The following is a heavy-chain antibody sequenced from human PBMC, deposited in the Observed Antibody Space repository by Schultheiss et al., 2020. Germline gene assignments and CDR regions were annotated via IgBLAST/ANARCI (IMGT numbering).Heavy chain of an antibody. CDR3: ARTYSSTGYYFDC. V-gene: IGHV3-23*01. CDR1: GFSFSNHW. Sequence: GESLKISCAASGFSFSNHWMHWVRQAPGKGLEWISSISGSGDMTYYADSVKGRFTISRDNSKNTLYLQMNSLRAEDTAVYYCARTYSSTGYYFDCWGQGTLVTVSS. CDR2: ISGSGDMT. D-gene: IGHD6-13*01. J-gene: IGHJ4*02.